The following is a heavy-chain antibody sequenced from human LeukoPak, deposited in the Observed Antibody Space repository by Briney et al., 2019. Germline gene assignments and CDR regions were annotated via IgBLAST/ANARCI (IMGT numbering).Heavy chain of an antibody. D-gene: IGHD4-17*01. CDR2: IYYSGST. Sequence: SETLSLTCTVSGGSISSSSYYWGWIRQPPGKGLEWIGSIYYSGSTYYNPSLKSRVAISVDTSKNQFSLKLSSVTAADTAVYYCARDTSDYAFDYWGQGTLVTVSS. CDR1: GGSISSSSYY. J-gene: IGHJ4*02. CDR3: ARDTSDYAFDY. V-gene: IGHV4-39*07.